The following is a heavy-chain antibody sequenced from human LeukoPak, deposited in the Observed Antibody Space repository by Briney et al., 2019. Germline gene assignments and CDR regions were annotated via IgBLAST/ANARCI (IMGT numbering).Heavy chain of an antibody. D-gene: IGHD1-1*01. CDR1: GGSISSSNW. Sequence: SGTLSLTCAVSGGSISSSNWWNWVRQPPGKGLEWIGSIYHSGSTYYNPSLKSRVTISVDTSKNQFSPKLSSVTAADTAVYYCARGVERRLRYYFDYWGQGTLVTVSS. J-gene: IGHJ4*02. CDR2: IYHSGST. V-gene: IGHV4-4*02. CDR3: ARGVERRLRYYFDY.